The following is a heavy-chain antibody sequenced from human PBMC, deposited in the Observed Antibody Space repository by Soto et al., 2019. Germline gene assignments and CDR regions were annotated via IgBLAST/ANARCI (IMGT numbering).Heavy chain of an antibody. J-gene: IGHJ5*02. CDR2: IIPIFGTA. Sequence: ASVKVSCKASGGTFSSYAISWVRQAPGQGLEWMGGIIPIFGTANYAQKFQGRVTITADESTSTAYMELSSLRSEDTAVYYCARDYRGIAVAGLFDPWGQGTLVTVSS. CDR1: GGTFSSYA. V-gene: IGHV1-69*13. CDR3: ARDYRGIAVAGLFDP. D-gene: IGHD6-19*01.